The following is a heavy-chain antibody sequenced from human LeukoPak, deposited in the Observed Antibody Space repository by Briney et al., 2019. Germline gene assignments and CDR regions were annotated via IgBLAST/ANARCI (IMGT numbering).Heavy chain of an antibody. D-gene: IGHD5-12*01. CDR1: GGSFNSYY. CDR3: ATSRGYSAYDFK. J-gene: IGHJ4*02. CDR2: INHSGST. V-gene: IGHV4-34*01. Sequence: SETLSLTCAVYGGSFNSYYWNWIRQPTGKGLEWIGEINHSGSTKYNPSLKSRVTISADTSKNQFSLKLSSVTAADTAVYYCATSRGYSAYDFKWGQGTLVTVS.